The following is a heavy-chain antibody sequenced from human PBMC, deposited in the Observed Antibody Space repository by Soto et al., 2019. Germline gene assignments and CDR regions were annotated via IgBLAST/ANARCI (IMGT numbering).Heavy chain of an antibody. Sequence: GASVKVSCKASGYTFTDHYLNWVRQAPGQGLEWMGWINPHSGGTNYAQKFQGRVTMTRDTSINTAYMDPSSLRSDDTAVYFCARAHYYDSWNNYFDYWGQGALVTVSS. V-gene: IGHV1-2*02. CDR3: ARAHYYDSWNNYFDY. CDR1: GYTFTDHY. J-gene: IGHJ4*02. D-gene: IGHD3-22*01. CDR2: INPHSGGT.